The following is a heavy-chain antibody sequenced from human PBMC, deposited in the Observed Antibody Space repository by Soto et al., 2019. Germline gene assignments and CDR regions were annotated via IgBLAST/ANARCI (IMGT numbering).Heavy chain of an antibody. D-gene: IGHD3-22*01. CDR1: GYTFTSYG. J-gene: IGHJ6*02. CDR2: ISAYNGNT. CDR3: ARDGYYDSSGPYYYYYGMDV. Sequence: GASVKVSCKASGYTFTSYGISWVRQAPGQGLEWMGWISAYNGNTNYAQKLQGRVTMTTDTSTSTAYMELRSLRSDDTAVYYCARDGYYDSSGPYYYYYGMDVWRQGTTVTVSS. V-gene: IGHV1-18*01.